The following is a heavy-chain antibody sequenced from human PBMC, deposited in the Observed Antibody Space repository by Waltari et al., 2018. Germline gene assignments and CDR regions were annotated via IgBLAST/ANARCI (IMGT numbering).Heavy chain of an antibody. CDR3: ARDAQPYDFWSGYSDY. Sequence: QVQLVESGGGVVQPGRSLRLSCAASGFTLSSYDMYWVGQAPGKGLEWVSVISYDGSNTYYADSVKGRFTISRDNSKNALYLQMNSLRPEDTAVYYCARDAQPYDFWSGYSDYWGQGTLVTVSS. J-gene: IGHJ4*02. CDR2: ISYDGSNT. CDR1: GFTLSSYD. D-gene: IGHD3-3*01. V-gene: IGHV3-30*01.